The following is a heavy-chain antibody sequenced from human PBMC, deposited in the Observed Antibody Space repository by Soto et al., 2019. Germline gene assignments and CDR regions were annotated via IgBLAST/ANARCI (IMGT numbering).Heavy chain of an antibody. Sequence: QPGGSLRLSCAASGFTFSNYAMSWVRQAPGKGLEWLSTSGKSGATYYADSAKGRFSISRDTSRNTLFLQMNSLRAEDTAVYYCAQRGERGTHQFDCWGRGTLVTVSS. D-gene: IGHD3-10*01. V-gene: IGHV3-23*01. CDR3: AQRGERGTHQFDC. CDR1: GFTFSNYA. J-gene: IGHJ4*02. CDR2: SGKSGAT.